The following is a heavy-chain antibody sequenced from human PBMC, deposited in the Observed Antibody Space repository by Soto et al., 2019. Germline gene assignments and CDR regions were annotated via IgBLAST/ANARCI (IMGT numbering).Heavy chain of an antibody. CDR1: GGTFSSYA. Sequence: SVKASWEASGGTFSSYAISWVRQAPGQGLEWMGGIIPIFGTANYAQKFQGRVTITADESTSTAYMELSSLRSEDTAVYYCARGWNHYYDSSGYYLDYWGQGPLVTVSS. CDR2: IIPIFGTA. J-gene: IGHJ4*02. D-gene: IGHD3-22*01. V-gene: IGHV1-69*13. CDR3: ARGWNHYYDSSGYYLDY.